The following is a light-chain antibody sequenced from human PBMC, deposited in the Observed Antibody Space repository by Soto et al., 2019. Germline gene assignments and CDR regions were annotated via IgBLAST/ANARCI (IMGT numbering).Light chain of an antibody. V-gene: IGLV1-44*01. CDR2: DN. CDR3: AAWDASLNGVV. CDR1: SSNIGSNP. Sequence: QSVLTQPPSASGTPGLRFTFSCSGSSSNIGSNPVSWYQLLPGTAPKLLIYDNERPSGVPDRFSGSKSGTSASLAISGLQSEDEADYYCAAWDASLNGVVFGGGTKLTVL. J-gene: IGLJ2*01.